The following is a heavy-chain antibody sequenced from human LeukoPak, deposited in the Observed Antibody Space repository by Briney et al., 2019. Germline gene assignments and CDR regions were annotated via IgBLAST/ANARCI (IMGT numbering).Heavy chain of an antibody. D-gene: IGHD7-27*01. Sequence: GGSLRLSCAAPGFTFSSYAMHWVRQASGKGLEWVAVISYDGSNKYYADSVKGRFTISRDNSKNTLYLQMNSLRAEDTAVYYCARAELGINFRGWYFDPWGRGTLVTVSS. CDR1: GFTFSSYA. J-gene: IGHJ2*01. CDR3: ARAELGINFRGWYFDP. V-gene: IGHV3-30*04. CDR2: ISYDGSNK.